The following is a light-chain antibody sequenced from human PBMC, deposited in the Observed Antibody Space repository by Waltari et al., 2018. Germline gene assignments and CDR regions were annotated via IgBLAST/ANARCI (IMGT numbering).Light chain of an antibody. CDR3: AAWDDSLSGAV. J-gene: IGLJ7*01. V-gene: IGLV1-47*01. Sequence: QQLPGTAPKLRIYRNNQRPSGVPDRFAGSKAGTSASLAISGLRSEDEADYYYAAWDDSLSGAVFGGGTQLTVL. CDR2: RNN.